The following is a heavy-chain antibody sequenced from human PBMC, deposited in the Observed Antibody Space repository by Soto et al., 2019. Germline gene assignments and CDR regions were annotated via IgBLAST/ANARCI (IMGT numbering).Heavy chain of an antibody. J-gene: IGHJ4*02. Sequence: QVQLVQSGGEVKKPGASVKVSCKASGYTFTSYGISWVRQAPGQGLEGMGGINAYNSNTNYAQKVQGRVTMTTDRSTSTAYMELRSLRSDDTAVYDCARDVGYGLIDGWGQGTLVTVSS. CDR1: GYTFTSYG. CDR3: ARDVGYGLIDG. D-gene: IGHD5-18*01. CDR2: INAYNSNT. V-gene: IGHV1-18*01.